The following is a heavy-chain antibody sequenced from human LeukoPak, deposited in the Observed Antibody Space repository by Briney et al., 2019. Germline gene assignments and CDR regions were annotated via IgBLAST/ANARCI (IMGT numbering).Heavy chain of an antibody. Sequence: ASVKVSCKASGGTFSSYAISWVRQAPGQGLEWMGGIIPIFGTANYAQKFQGRVTITTDESTSTAYMELSSLRSEDTAVYYCATGLNGVVPAATNWGQGTLVTVSS. J-gene: IGHJ4*02. D-gene: IGHD2-2*01. CDR3: ATGLNGVVPAATN. CDR2: IIPIFGTA. V-gene: IGHV1-69*05. CDR1: GGTFSSYA.